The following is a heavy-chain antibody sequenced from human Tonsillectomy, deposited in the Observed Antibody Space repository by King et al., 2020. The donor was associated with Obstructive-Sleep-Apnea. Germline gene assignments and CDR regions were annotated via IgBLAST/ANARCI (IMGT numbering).Heavy chain of an antibody. V-gene: IGHV4-28*01. D-gene: IGHD3-22*01. CDR3: ACYDSAGYYPFH. CDR1: GYSISSSHW. J-gene: IGHJ4*02. Sequence: QLQESGPGLVKPSDTLSLTCAVSGYSISSSHWWGWIRQPPGKGLEWIGYIYYSGNTFYNPSLKSRVTMSVDASKNQFSLKLSSLTAVDTAIYFCACYDSAGYYPFHWGQGTLVTVSS. CDR2: IYYSGNT.